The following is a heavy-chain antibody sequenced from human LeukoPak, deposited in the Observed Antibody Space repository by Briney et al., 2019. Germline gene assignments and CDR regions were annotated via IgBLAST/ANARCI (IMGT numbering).Heavy chain of an antibody. CDR1: GFTFSDYY. CDR2: ISSSGSTI. J-gene: IGHJ5*02. CDR3: ARVWDYYDSSGYPGNWFDP. V-gene: IGHV3-11*04. D-gene: IGHD3-22*01. Sequence: GGSLRLSCAASGFTFSDYYMSWIRQAPGKGLEWVSYISSSGSTIYYADSVKGRFTISRDNAKNSLYLQMNSLRAEDTAVYYCARVWDYYDSSGYPGNWFDPWGQGTLVTVSS.